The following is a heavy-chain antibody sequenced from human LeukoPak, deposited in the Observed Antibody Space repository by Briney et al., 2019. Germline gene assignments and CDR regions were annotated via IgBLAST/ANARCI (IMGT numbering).Heavy chain of an antibody. CDR3: ARDRWIQLWLDRAFDI. CDR2: INHSGST. CDR1: GGSFSGYY. V-gene: IGHV4-34*01. D-gene: IGHD5-18*01. J-gene: IGHJ3*02. Sequence: PSETLSLTCAVYGGSFSGYYWSWIRQPPGKGLEWIGEINHSGSTNYNPSLKSRVTISVDTSKNQFSLKLSSVTAADTAVYYCARDRWIQLWLDRAFDIWGQGTMVTVSS.